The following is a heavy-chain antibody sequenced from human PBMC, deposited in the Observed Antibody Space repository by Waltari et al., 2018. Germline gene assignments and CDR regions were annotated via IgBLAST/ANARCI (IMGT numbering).Heavy chain of an antibody. Sequence: EMRLVESGGAVTKPGRSLRLSCVASGFRFDDYAIARVRQVPGKGLEWVSLISWNSGSIFYSDSLKSRVTISRDNSRNSLHLHINNLRSEDTALYFCARDMAGGGGTSGWIDFWGQGTLVTVSS. CDR2: ISWNSGSI. CDR1: GFRFDDYA. CDR3: ARDMAGGGGTSGWIDF. D-gene: IGHD3-16*01. J-gene: IGHJ4*02. V-gene: IGHV3-43D*03.